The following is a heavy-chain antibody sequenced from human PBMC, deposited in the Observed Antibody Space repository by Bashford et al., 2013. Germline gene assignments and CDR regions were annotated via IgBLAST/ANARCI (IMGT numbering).Heavy chain of an antibody. CDR2: INHSGST. D-gene: IGHD3-10*01. CDR1: GGSISSGGYY. V-gene: IGHV4-31*03. Sequence: SETLSLTCTVSGGSISSGGYYWSWIRQHPGKGLEWIGEINHSGSTNYNPSLKSRVTISVDTSKNQFSLKLSSVTAADTAVYYCARGLRFGELLSSPWGQGTLVTVSS. J-gene: IGHJ4*02. CDR3: ARGLRFGELLSSP.